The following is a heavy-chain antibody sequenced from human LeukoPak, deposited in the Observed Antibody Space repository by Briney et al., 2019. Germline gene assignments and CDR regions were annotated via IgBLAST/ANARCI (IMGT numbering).Heavy chain of an antibody. CDR2: VNPKTGGT. V-gene: IGHV1-2*02. CDR1: GYSFTGYH. D-gene: IGHD3-3*01. J-gene: IGHJ3*01. CDR3: AREFSSKLEWLAYVTGDDAFDV. Sequence: GASVKVSCKAFGYSFTGYHLHWVRQAPTQGLERMGWVNPKTGGTNYARKFQGRVTMTRDTSINTVNMELSRLTSDDTAVYYCAREFSSKLEWLAYVTGDDAFDVWGQGTMITVS.